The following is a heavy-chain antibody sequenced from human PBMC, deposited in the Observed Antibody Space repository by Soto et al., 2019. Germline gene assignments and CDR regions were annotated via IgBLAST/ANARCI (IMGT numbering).Heavy chain of an antibody. CDR3: ARADCSSTSCYRYYYYGMDV. CDR2: MNPNSGNT. CDR1: GYTFTSYD. J-gene: IGHJ6*02. Sequence: QVQLVQSGAEVKKPGASVKVSCKASGYTFTSYDINWVRQATGQGLEWMGWMNPNSGNTGYAQKFQGRVTMTSNTSISTAYMELSSLRSEDTAVYYCARADCSSTSCYRYYYYGMDVWGQGTTVTVSS. V-gene: IGHV1-8*01. D-gene: IGHD2-2*02.